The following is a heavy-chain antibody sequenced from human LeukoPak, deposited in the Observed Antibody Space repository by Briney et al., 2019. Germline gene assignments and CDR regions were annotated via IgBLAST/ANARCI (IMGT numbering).Heavy chain of an antibody. D-gene: IGHD3-22*01. CDR2: IIPELDVA. V-gene: IGHV1-69*04. Sequence: ASVKVSCKAPGDNFSSYVITWVRQAPGQGLEWMGRIIPELDVANLAQVFKGRVTITADKSTNTAHMELSGLRSDDTAVYYCAREGVYSPDGSGYHRHAFDVWGKGTVVIVSS. CDR1: GDNFSSYV. J-gene: IGHJ3*01. CDR3: AREGVYSPDGSGYHRHAFDV.